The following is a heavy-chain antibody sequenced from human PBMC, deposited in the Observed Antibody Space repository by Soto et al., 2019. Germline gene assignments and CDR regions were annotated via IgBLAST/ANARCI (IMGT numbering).Heavy chain of an antibody. J-gene: IGHJ6*02. V-gene: IGHV1-69*05. CDR1: GGTFSSYA. Sequence: QVQLVQSGAEVKKPGSSVKVSCKASGGTFSSYAISWVRQAPGQGLEWMGGIIPIFGTANYAQKFQGRVTITXDEXTXIAYMELSSLRSEDTAVYYCAREYNVDTSIGGGMDVWGQGTTVTVSS. CDR3: AREYNVDTSIGGGMDV. CDR2: IIPIFGTA. D-gene: IGHD5-18*01.